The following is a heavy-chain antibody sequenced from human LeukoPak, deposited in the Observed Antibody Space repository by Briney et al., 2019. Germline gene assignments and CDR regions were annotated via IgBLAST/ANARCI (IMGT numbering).Heavy chain of an antibody. CDR3: ASTRSSDFDY. V-gene: IGHV3-30*03. D-gene: IGHD6-6*01. CDR1: GFTFSSHG. J-gene: IGHJ4*02. CDR2: ISFDGGNK. Sequence: GGSLRLSCAASGFTFSSHGMHWVRQAPGKGLEWVAVISFDGGNKYYADSVKGRLIISRDNSKNTLYLQLNSLRAEDTAVYYCASTRSSDFDYWGQGTLVTVSS.